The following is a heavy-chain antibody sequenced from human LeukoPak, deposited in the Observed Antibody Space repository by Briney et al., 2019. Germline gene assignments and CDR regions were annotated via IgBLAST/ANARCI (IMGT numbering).Heavy chain of an antibody. Sequence: ASVKVSCKASGYTFTSYGISWVRQAPGQGLEWMGWISAYNGNTNYAQKLQGRVTMTTDTSTSTAYMELRSLRSDDTAVYYCARGPDSSGYYLPLYYFDYWGQGTLVTVSS. CDR2: ISAYNGNT. CDR3: ARGPDSSGYYLPLYYFDY. J-gene: IGHJ4*02. V-gene: IGHV1-18*01. D-gene: IGHD3-22*01. CDR1: GYTFTSYG.